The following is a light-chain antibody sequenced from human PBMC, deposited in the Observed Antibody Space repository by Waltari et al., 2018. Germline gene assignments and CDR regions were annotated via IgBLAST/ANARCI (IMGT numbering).Light chain of an antibody. CDR2: GPD. J-gene: IGLJ2*01. CDR1: SLRRSS. Sequence: SSDLTQDPSLSVALGQTVRITCPGDSLRRSSASCYQQRPWQAPILVRYGPDNRPSGIPDRFSGSTSGNTASLTITGAQAEDEADYYCHSRETFSTRLFGGGTRLTV. V-gene: IGLV3-19*01. CDR3: HSRETFSTRL.